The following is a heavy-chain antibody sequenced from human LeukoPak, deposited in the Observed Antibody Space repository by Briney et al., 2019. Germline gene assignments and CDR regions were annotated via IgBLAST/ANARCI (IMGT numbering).Heavy chain of an antibody. J-gene: IGHJ4*02. V-gene: IGHV4-59*01. CDR3: ARELELLMYYFDY. CDR1: GASIRSYY. Sequence: PSETLSLTCTVSGASIRSYYWSWLRQPPGKGLEWIGYISNSGSTDYNPSLKSRVTISVDTSKNDSSLKLSSVTAADTAVYYCARELELLMYYFDYWGQGTLVTVSS. CDR2: ISNSGST. D-gene: IGHD2-15*01.